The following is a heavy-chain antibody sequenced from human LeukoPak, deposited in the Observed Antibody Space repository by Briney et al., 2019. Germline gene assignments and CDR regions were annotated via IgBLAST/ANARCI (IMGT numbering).Heavy chain of an antibody. CDR3: ARGGGYYYYYMDV. V-gene: IGHV4-59*01. CDR2: IYYSGST. Sequence: SETLSLTCTVSGGSISSYYWSWIRQPPGEGLEWIGYIYYSGSTNYNPSLKSRVTISVDTSKNQFSLKLSSVTAADTAVYYCARGGGYYYYYMDVWGKGTTVTISS. CDR1: GGSISSYY. J-gene: IGHJ6*03.